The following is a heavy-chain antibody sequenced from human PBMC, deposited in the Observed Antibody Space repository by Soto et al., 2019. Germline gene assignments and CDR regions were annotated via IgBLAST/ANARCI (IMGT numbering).Heavy chain of an antibody. Sequence: QVQLVQSGAEVKKPGSSVKVSCKASGGTFSSYAISWVRQAPGQGLEWMGGIIPIFGTANYAQKFQGRVTITADESTSTAYMELSSLRSEDTAVYYCATTPPTTVTKLEYYYYGMDVWGQGTTVTVSS. CDR2: IIPIFGTA. D-gene: IGHD4-17*01. V-gene: IGHV1-69*12. CDR1: GGTFSSYA. J-gene: IGHJ6*02. CDR3: ATTPPTTVTKLEYYYYGMDV.